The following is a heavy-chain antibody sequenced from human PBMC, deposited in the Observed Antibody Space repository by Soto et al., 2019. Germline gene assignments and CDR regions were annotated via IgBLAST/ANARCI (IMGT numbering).Heavy chain of an antibody. CDR2: IIPIFGTA. J-gene: IGHJ6*02. CDR3: ARDRRDSSSWYGFYYYGMDV. Sequence: ASVKVSCKASGGTFSSYAISWVRQAPGQGLEWMGGIIPIFGTANYAQKFQGRVTITADESTSTAYMELSSLRSEDTAVYYCARDRRDSSSWYGFYYYGMDVWGQ. CDR1: GGTFSSYA. V-gene: IGHV1-69*13. D-gene: IGHD6-13*01.